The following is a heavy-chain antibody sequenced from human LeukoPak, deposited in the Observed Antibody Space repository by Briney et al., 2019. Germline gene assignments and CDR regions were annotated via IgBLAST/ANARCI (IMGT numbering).Heavy chain of an antibody. CDR2: INQDGSEQ. CDR1: GFTFSSYG. V-gene: IGHV3-7*01. CDR3: ARIRILVSLDY. J-gene: IGHJ4*02. D-gene: IGHD2-8*02. Sequence: GGSLRLSCAASGFTFSSYGMSWVRQAPGKGLEWVANINQDGSEQYYVDSVKGRFTVSRDNAKNSLYLQMNSLRAEDTAVYYCARIRILVSLDYWGQGTLVTVSS.